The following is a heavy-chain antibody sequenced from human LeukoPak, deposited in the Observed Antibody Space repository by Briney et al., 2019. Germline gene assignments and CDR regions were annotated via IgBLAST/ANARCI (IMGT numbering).Heavy chain of an antibody. CDR2: ISSSGSTI. Sequence: GGSLRLSCAASGFTFSDYYMGWIRQAPGKGLEWVSYISSSGSTIYYADSVKGRFTISRDNAKNTLYLQMNSLRAEDTAVYYCARDIFDSSGYYYEGNAFDIWGQGTMVTVSS. V-gene: IGHV3-11*04. J-gene: IGHJ3*02. CDR3: ARDIFDSSGYYYEGNAFDI. CDR1: GFTFSDYY. D-gene: IGHD3-22*01.